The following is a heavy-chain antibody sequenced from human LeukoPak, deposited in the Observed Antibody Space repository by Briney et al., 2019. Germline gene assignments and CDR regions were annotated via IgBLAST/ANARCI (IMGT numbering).Heavy chain of an antibody. J-gene: IGHJ4*02. Sequence: ASVKVSCKASGYTFTGYYMHWVRQAPGQGLEWMGWINPNSGGTNYAQKFQGRVTMTRDTSISTAYMELSRLRSDDTAVYYCARPKGGGIFEHYWGQGTLVTVSS. CDR3: ARPKGGGIFEHY. V-gene: IGHV1-2*02. CDR1: GYTFTGYY. D-gene: IGHD2-15*01. CDR2: INPNSGGT.